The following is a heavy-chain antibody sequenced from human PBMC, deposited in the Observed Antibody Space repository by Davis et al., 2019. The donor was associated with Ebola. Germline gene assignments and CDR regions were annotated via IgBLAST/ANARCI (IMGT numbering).Heavy chain of an antibody. D-gene: IGHD2-15*01. J-gene: IGHJ6*02. V-gene: IGHV3-48*04. CDR2: ISSSGSTI. Sequence: PGGSLRLSCAASGFTFSSYWMSWVCQAPGKGLEWVSYISSSGSTIYYADSVKGRFTISRDNAKNSLYLQMNSLRAEDTAVYYCARATRYCSGGSCYSDYYYYGMDVWGQGTTVTVSS. CDR1: GFTFSSYW. CDR3: ARATRYCSGGSCYSDYYYYGMDV.